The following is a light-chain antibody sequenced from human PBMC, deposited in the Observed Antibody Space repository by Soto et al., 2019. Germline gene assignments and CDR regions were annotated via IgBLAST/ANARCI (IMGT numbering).Light chain of an antibody. Sequence: QSALTQPASVSGSPGQSITISCTGTSSDVGNYNYVSWYQHHPGKAPKLMIYEVSYRPSGVSVRFSGSKSGNTASLTISGLQAEGEANYYCSSYTTSRTWVFGGGTKVTVL. V-gene: IGLV2-14*01. CDR2: EVS. J-gene: IGLJ3*02. CDR3: SSYTTSRTWV. CDR1: SSDVGNYNY.